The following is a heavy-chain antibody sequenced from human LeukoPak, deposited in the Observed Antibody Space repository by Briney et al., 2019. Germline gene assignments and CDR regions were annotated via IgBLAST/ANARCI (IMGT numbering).Heavy chain of an antibody. CDR2: IRGSGGST. CDR3: AKDGEVHYGSGSYYFRDNWFDP. CDR1: GFTFSSYA. Sequence: PGGSLRLSCAASGFTFSSYAMSWVRQAPGKGLEWVSAIRGSGGSTYYADSVKGRFTISRDNSKNTLYLQMNSLRAEDTAVYYCAKDGEVHYGSGSYYFRDNWFDPWGQGTLVTVSS. J-gene: IGHJ5*02. D-gene: IGHD3-10*01. V-gene: IGHV3-23*01.